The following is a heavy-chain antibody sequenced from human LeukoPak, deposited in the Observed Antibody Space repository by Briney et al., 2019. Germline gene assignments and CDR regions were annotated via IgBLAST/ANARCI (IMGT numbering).Heavy chain of an antibody. CDR1: GFTFSSYE. CDR2: ISGSGSST. Sequence: GGSLRLSCIASGFTFSSYEMSWVRQAPGKGLEWVSTISGSGSSTYYADSVKGRSTISRDNPKNTLYLQMNSLRAEDTAVYYCAKATTVTRPFDSWGQGTLVTVSS. CDR3: AKATTVTRPFDS. D-gene: IGHD4-17*01. J-gene: IGHJ4*02. V-gene: IGHV3-23*01.